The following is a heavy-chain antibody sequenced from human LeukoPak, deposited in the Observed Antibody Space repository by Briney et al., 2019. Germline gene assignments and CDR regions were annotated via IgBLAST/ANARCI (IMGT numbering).Heavy chain of an antibody. CDR3: ARAGYSGYTCYFDY. CDR1: GGSVSSGTYS. Sequence: PSETLSLTCTVSGGSVSSGTYSWNWIRQPPGKGLERIAYIYSSGSTKYNPSLKSRVIISLDTSKNQFSLNLSSVTAADTAVYYCARAGYSGYTCYFDYWGQGTLVTVSS. D-gene: IGHD5-12*01. J-gene: IGHJ4*02. V-gene: IGHV4-61*01. CDR2: IYSSGST.